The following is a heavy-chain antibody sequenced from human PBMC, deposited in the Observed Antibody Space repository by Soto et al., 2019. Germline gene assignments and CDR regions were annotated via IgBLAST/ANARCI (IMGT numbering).Heavy chain of an antibody. CDR3: ARVSGRDYGLYYYGMDV. CDR2: IIPIFGTA. D-gene: IGHD4-17*01. V-gene: IGHV1-69*13. CDR1: GGTFSSYA. Sequence: SVKVSCKASGGTFSSYAISWVRQAPGQGLEWMGGIIPIFGTANYAQKFQGRVTITADESTSTAYMELSSLRSEDTAVYYCARVSGRDYGLYYYGMDVWGQGTTVTAP. J-gene: IGHJ6*02.